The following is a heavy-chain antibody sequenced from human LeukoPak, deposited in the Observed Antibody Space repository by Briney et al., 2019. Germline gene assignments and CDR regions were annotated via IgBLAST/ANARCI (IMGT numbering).Heavy chain of an antibody. CDR1: GFTFSNRW. CDR3: VTTWGDY. V-gene: IGHV3-74*01. Sequence: GGSLRLSCAVSGFTFSNRWMYWVRHVPGKGLVCVSAIKTDGTITDYADSVKGRFTISRDNAKNTLYLQMNGLRAEDTAIYYCVTTWGDYWGQGTLVTVSS. J-gene: IGHJ4*02. D-gene: IGHD3-16*01. CDR2: IKTDGTIT.